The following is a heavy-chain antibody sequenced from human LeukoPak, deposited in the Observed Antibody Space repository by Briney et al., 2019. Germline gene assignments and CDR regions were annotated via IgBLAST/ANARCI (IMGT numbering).Heavy chain of an antibody. CDR3: ARGGYSSSWYGGLVY. V-gene: IGHV3-20*04. D-gene: IGHD6-13*01. CDR1: GFTFSSYG. Sequence: PGRSLRLSCAASGFTFSSYGMHWVRQAPGKGLEWVSGINWNGGSTGYADSVKGRFTISRDNAKNSLYLQMNSLRAEDTALYYCARGGYSSSWYGGLVYWGQGTLVTVSS. CDR2: INWNGGST. J-gene: IGHJ4*02.